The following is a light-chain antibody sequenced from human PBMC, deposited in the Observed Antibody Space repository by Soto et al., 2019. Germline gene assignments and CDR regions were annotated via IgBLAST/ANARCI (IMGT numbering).Light chain of an antibody. CDR3: QQSYSNPTWT. CDR1: QSISTY. J-gene: IGKJ1*01. V-gene: IGKV1-39*01. CDR2: DSS. Sequence: DIQLTQSPSSLSASVGDRITITCRASQSISTYLNWYQQKPGEAPTLLVYDSSTLQSGDPSRFSGSGFGAEFTLTVSSLQPEDFATYYCQQSYSNPTWTFGQGTKVGIK.